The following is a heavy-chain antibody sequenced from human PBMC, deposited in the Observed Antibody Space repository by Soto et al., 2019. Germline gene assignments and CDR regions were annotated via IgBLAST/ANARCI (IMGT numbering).Heavy chain of an antibody. J-gene: IGHJ4*02. Sequence: GGSMRLSCAASGFTFSGSAMHWVRQASGKGLEWVGRIRSKANSYATAYAASVKGRFTISRDDSKNTAYLQMNSLKTDDTAVYYCSSYSGFDGDSWGQGTLVTVSS. CDR2: IRSKANSYAT. D-gene: IGHD5-12*01. V-gene: IGHV3-73*01. CDR3: SSYSGFDGDS. CDR1: GFTFSGSA.